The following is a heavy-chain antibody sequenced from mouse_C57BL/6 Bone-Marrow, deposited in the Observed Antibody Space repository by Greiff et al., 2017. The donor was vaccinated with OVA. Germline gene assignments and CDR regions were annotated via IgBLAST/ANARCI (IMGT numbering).Heavy chain of an antibody. V-gene: IGHV8-8*01. Sequence: ESGPGILQPSQTLSLTCSFSGFSLSTFGLGVGWIRQPSGRGLEWLAPIWGVDDRSFNPALKSRLTISKDTSKNQVFLKIANVDTADTATYYCARIRYDYVLGFDVWGTGTTVTVSS. D-gene: IGHD2-4*01. CDR2: IWGVDDR. CDR3: ARIRYDYVLGFDV. J-gene: IGHJ1*03. CDR1: GFSLSTFGLG.